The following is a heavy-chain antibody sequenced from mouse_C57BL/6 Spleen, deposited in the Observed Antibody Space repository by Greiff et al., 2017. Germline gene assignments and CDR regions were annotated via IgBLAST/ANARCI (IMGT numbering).Heavy chain of an antibody. CDR3: ARGYGSSWGYFDV. CDR2: ILPGSGCT. D-gene: IGHD1-1*01. Sequence: QVQLQQSGAELMKPGASVKLSCKATGYTFTGYWIEWVKQRPGHGLEWIGEILPGSGCTNYNEKFKGKATFTADTSSNTAYMQLSSLTTEDSAIYYCARGYGSSWGYFDVWGTGTTLTVSS. V-gene: IGHV1-9*01. J-gene: IGHJ1*03. CDR1: GYTFTGYW.